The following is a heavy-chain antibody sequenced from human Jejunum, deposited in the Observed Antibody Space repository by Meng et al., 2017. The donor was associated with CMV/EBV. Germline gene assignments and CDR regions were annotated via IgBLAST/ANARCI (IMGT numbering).Heavy chain of an antibody. Sequence: GFTLRTYWMQWVRQVPGKGLVLVARMNSDGSSTLYADSVKGRFTISRDYAKNTLYLQMNSLRDEDTAVYYCARQGDYNSVWFPLDSWGPGTLVTVSS. V-gene: IGHV3-74*01. CDR2: MNSDGSST. CDR3: ARQGDYNSVWFPLDS. D-gene: IGHD3-10*01. CDR1: GFTLRTYW. J-gene: IGHJ4*02.